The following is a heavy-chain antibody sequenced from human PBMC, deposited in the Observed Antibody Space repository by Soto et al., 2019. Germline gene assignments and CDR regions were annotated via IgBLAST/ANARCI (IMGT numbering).Heavy chain of an antibody. D-gene: IGHD2-15*01. CDR2: IYYSGST. J-gene: IGHJ4*02. V-gene: IGHV4-59*01. CDR1: GGSMISYY. CDR3: ARAGAATLADY. Sequence: SETLSLTCTVSGGSMISYYCSWIRQPPGKGLEWIGYIYYSGSTNYNPSLKSRVTISVDTSKNQFSLNLSSVTAADTAVYYCARAGAATLADYWGQGTLVTVSS.